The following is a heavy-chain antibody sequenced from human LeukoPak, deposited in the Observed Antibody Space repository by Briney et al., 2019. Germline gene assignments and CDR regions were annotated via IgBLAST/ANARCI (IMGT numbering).Heavy chain of an antibody. D-gene: IGHD1-26*01. V-gene: IGHV1-69*13. Sequence: SVKVSCKASGGTFNNYAINCVRQAPGQGLEWMGGIIPIFGSSNYAQKFQGRVTITADESTTTAYMWLSSLRSEDTAVYYCARVTHTELSTWFDPWGQGTLVTVSS. CDR2: IIPIFGSS. CDR1: GGTFNNYA. J-gene: IGHJ5*02. CDR3: ARVTHTELSTWFDP.